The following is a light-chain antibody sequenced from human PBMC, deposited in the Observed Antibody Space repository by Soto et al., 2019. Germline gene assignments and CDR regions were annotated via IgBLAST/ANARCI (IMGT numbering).Light chain of an antibody. CDR3: SSYTTSSTYV. J-gene: IGLJ1*01. CDR1: SSDVGSYNY. Sequence: QSALTQPASVSGSPGQSITISCTGTSSDVGSYNYVSLYQQHPGKAPKVMIYDVSNRPSGVSYRFSGSKSGNTASLTISGLQAEDEADYYCSSYTTSSTYVFGTGTKVTVL. CDR2: DVS. V-gene: IGLV2-14*01.